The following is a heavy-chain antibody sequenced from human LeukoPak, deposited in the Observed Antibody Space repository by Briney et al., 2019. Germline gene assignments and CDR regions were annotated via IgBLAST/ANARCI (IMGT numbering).Heavy chain of an antibody. D-gene: IGHD5-12*01. V-gene: IGHV3-7*01. CDR2: IKQDGSEK. J-gene: IGHJ4*02. CDR1: GFMFSSYW. CDR3: ALVDGYSNKN. Sequence: GGSLRLSCAASGFMFSSYWMSWVRQAPGKGLEWVANIKQDGSEKYYVDSVKGRFTISRDNAKNSLYLQMNSLRAEDTAVYYCALVDGYSNKNWGQGTLVTVSS.